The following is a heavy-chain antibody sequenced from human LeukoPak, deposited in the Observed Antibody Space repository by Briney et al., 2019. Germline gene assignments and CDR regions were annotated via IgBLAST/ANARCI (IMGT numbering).Heavy chain of an antibody. CDR2: ISSSSSYI. CDR1: GFTFSSYS. CDR3: ARRGVTVYGMDV. D-gene: IGHD3-16*02. J-gene: IGHJ6*02. V-gene: IGHV3-21*01. Sequence: GGSPRLSCAASGFTFSSYSMNWVRQAPGKGLEWVSSISSSSSYIYYADSVKGRFTISRDNAKNSLYLQMNSLRAEDTAVYYCARRGVTVYGMDVWGQGTTVTVSS.